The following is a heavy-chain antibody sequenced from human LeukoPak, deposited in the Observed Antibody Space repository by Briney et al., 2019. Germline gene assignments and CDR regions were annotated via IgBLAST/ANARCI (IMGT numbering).Heavy chain of an antibody. Sequence: GGTLRLSCAASGFTFSSYGMSWIRQAPGKGLEWVSSISRSGSTKYYADSVKGRFTISRDNAKNSLFLQMNSLRAEDTAVYYCARVLRYCSGGNCYSGGLGYMDVWGKGTTVTISS. CDR1: GFTFSSYG. D-gene: IGHD2-15*01. J-gene: IGHJ6*03. V-gene: IGHV3-11*01. CDR3: ARVLRYCSGGNCYSGGLGYMDV. CDR2: ISRSGSTK.